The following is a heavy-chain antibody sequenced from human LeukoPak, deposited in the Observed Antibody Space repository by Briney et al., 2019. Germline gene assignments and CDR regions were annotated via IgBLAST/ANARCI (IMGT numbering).Heavy chain of an antibody. Sequence: SVKVSCTASGGTFSSYAISWVRQAPGQGLEWMGGIIPIFGTANYAQKFQGRVTITADESTSTAYMELSSLRPEDTAVYYCARMDSTVVKRGGLDYWGQGTLVTVSS. D-gene: IGHD4-23*01. CDR2: IIPIFGTA. CDR1: GGTFSSYA. V-gene: IGHV1-69*01. J-gene: IGHJ4*02. CDR3: ARMDSTVVKRGGLDY.